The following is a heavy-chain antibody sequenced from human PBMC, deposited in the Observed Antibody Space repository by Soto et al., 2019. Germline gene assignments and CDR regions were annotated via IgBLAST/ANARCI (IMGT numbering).Heavy chain of an antibody. Sequence: ASVKVSCKASGYTFTSYYMHWVRQAPGQGLEWMGIINPSGGSTSYAQKFQGRVTMTRDTSTSTVYMELSSLRSEDTAVYYCAGDPLFSSWYWYFDLWGRGTLVTVSS. D-gene: IGHD6-13*01. CDR2: INPSGGST. V-gene: IGHV1-46*01. CDR3: AGDPLFSSWYWYFDL. CDR1: GYTFTSYY. J-gene: IGHJ2*01.